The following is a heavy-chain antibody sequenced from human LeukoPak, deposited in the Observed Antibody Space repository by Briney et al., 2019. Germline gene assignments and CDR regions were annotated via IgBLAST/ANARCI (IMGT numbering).Heavy chain of an antibody. CDR1: GFTFSSYW. Sequence: GGTLRLSCAASGFTFSSYWMHWVRQAPGKGLEWVSRINSDGSSTSYADSVKGRFTISRDNAKNTLYLQMNSLRAEDTAVYYCARRTVVGTLDYWGQGTLVTVSS. CDR3: ARRTVVGTLDY. D-gene: IGHD6-13*01. J-gene: IGHJ4*02. V-gene: IGHV3-74*01. CDR2: INSDGSST.